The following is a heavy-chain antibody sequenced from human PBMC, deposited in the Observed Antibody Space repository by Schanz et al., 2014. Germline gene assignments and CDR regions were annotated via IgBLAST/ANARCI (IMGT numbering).Heavy chain of an antibody. CDR1: GFTFSSYS. CDR2: ITYNGGTI. V-gene: IGHV3-48*01. Sequence: VQLVESGGGVVQPGKSLRLSCAASGFTFSSYSMHWVRQAPGKGLEWISYITYNGGTIYYADSVKGRFTISRDNAKNSLYLQMNSLRADDTAVYYCAKGPYYYYYMDVWGNGTTVTVSS. J-gene: IGHJ6*03. CDR3: AKGPYYYYYMDV.